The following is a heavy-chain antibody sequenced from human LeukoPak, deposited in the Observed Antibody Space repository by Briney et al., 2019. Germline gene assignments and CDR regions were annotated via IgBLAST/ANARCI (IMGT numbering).Heavy chain of an antibody. CDR1: GFTFSSYE. Sequence: PGGSLRLSCAASGFTFSSYEMNWVRQAPGKGLEWVANINQDGVEKYYVASVRGRLTISRDNAKNSMYVQMNSLRAEDTAVYYCARGFDGYYGFDLWGQGTMVTVSS. CDR2: INQDGVEK. CDR3: ARGFDGYYGFDL. J-gene: IGHJ3*01. D-gene: IGHD5-24*01. V-gene: IGHV3-7*05.